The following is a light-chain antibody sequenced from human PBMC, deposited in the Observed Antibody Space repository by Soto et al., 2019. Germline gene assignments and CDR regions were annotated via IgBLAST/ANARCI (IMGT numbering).Light chain of an antibody. CDR3: QQYNNWHSWT. V-gene: IGKV3-15*01. J-gene: IGKJ1*01. CDR1: QSVSSN. Sequence: EIVMTQSPATLSLSPGERATLSCRASQSVSSNLAWYQQKPGQDPTLLLYGASTRATGIPARFSGSGSGTEFTLTISSLQSEDFAVYYCQQYNNWHSWTFGQGTKVEIK. CDR2: GAS.